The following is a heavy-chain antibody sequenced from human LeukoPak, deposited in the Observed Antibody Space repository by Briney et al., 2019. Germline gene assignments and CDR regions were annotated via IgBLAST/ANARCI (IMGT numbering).Heavy chain of an antibody. CDR2: INHSAST. Sequence: SETLSLTCAVYGGSFSGYYWSWIRQPPGKGLEWIGEINHSASTNYNPSLKSRVTISVDTSKNQFSLKLSSVTAADTAVHYCARRICRGGSCYSIDYWGQGTLVTVSS. V-gene: IGHV4-34*01. D-gene: IGHD2-15*01. J-gene: IGHJ4*02. CDR3: ARRICRGGSCYSIDY. CDR1: GGSFSGYY.